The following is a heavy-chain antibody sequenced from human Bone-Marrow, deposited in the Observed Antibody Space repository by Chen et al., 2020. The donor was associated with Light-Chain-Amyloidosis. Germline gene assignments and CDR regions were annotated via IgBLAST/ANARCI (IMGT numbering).Heavy chain of an antibody. J-gene: IGHJ6*02. CDR2: ISYDGSNK. Sequence: QVQLVESGGGVVQPGRSLRLSCAASGFTFSSYGMHWVRQALGKGLEWVAVISYDGSNKYYADSVKGRFTISRDNSKNTLYLQMNSLRAEDTAVYYCAKDGVLLSDGYGMDVWGQGTTVTVSS. CDR3: AKDGVLLSDGYGMDV. CDR1: GFTFSSYG. D-gene: IGHD2-21*02. V-gene: IGHV3-30*18.